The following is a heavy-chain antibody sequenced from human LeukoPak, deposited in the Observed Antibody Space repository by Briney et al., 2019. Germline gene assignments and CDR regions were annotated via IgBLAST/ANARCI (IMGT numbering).Heavy chain of an antibody. CDR1: GYTFTGYY. CDR2: INPNSGGT. Sequence: ASVKVSCKASGYTFTGYYMHWVRQAPGQGLEWMGWINPNSGGTNYAQKFQGRVTMTRDTSISTAYMELSRLRSDDTAVYYCAREGGDYEDNNWFDPWGQGTLVTVSS. V-gene: IGHV1-2*02. CDR3: AREGGDYEDNNWFDP. D-gene: IGHD4-17*01. J-gene: IGHJ5*02.